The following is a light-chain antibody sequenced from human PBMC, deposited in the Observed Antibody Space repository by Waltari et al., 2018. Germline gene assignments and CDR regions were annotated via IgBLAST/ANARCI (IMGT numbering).Light chain of an antibody. CDR3: QQFNNWAPWT. J-gene: IGKJ1*01. CDR2: GAS. Sequence: EIVMTQSPDPLSVSPGETATPSCRASQSINSNVAWYQQRPGQAPRLLIYGASTRATGIPARFSGSGSGTEFTLTISSLQSEDFAVYYCQQFNNWAPWTFGQGTKVEIK. CDR1: QSINSN. V-gene: IGKV3-15*01.